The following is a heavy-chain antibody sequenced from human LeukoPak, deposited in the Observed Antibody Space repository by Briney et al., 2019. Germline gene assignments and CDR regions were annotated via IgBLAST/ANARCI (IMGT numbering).Heavy chain of an antibody. CDR3: ARGLGTGLQYYFDY. J-gene: IGHJ4*02. CDR1: GYTFTSYD. D-gene: IGHD2-8*02. Sequence: ASVKVSCKASGYTFTSYDINWVRQVTGQGLEWMGWMNPNSGNTGYAQKFQGRVTMTRNTSISTAYMELSSLRSEDTAVYYCARGLGTGLQYYFDYWGQGTLVTVSS. CDR2: MNPNSGNT. V-gene: IGHV1-8*01.